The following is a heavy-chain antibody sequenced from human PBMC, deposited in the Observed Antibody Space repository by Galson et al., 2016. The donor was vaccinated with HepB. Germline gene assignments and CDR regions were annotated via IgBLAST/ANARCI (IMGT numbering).Heavy chain of an antibody. J-gene: IGHJ3*02. CDR3: ARDYLYSSPWRQLDSNAFDI. D-gene: IGHD6-19*01. CDR1: GFTFNIYA. Sequence: SLRLPCAASGFTFNIYAMHWVRQVPGKGLEWVALISSDGSNKFYADSVKGRFTISRDNSKNTLFLQMNSLRPEDTALFYCARDYLYSSPWRQLDSNAFDIWGQGTTVTVSS. V-gene: IGHV3-30-3*01. CDR2: ISSDGSNK.